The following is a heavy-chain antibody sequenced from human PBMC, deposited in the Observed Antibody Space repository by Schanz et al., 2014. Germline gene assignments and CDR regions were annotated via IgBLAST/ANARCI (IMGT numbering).Heavy chain of an antibody. CDR1: GITFSGYS. CDR3: ARGIIATVRGDDVGAFDM. V-gene: IGHV3-21*02. J-gene: IGHJ3*02. CDR2: ISSSSSYI. D-gene: IGHD3-10*01. Sequence: EVQLLESGGGLVQPGGSLRLSCAASGITFSGYSMNWVRQAPGKGLEWVSSISSSSSYISYADSVKGRFTISRDNAKNSLYLQMNRRRAEDTAVDYYARGIIATVRGDDVGAFDMWGQGTMVTVSS.